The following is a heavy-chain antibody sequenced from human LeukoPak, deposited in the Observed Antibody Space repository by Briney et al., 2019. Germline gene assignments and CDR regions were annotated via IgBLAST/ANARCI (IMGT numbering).Heavy chain of an antibody. CDR2: INHSGST. J-gene: IGHJ4*02. D-gene: IGHD2-2*01. CDR3: ARGGYCSSTSCSSGAAHFDY. V-gene: IGHV4-34*01. CDR1: GGSFSGYY. Sequence: SETLSLTCAVYGGSFSGYYWSWIRQPPGKGLEWIGEINHSGSTNYNPSLKSRATISVDTSKNQFSLKLSSVTAADTAVYYCARGGYCSSTSCSSGAAHFDYWGQGTLVTVSS.